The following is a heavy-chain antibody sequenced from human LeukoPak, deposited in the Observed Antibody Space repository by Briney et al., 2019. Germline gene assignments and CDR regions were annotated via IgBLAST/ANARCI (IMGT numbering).Heavy chain of an antibody. Sequence: ASVKVSCKDSGGTFSGYAISWVRQAPGQGLEWMGGIIPIFGTANYAQKFQGRVTITADESTSTAYMELSSLRSEDTAVYYCARAPGYSSSWYYYYGMDVWGQGTTVTVSS. CDR1: GGTFSGYA. D-gene: IGHD6-13*01. V-gene: IGHV1-69*13. J-gene: IGHJ6*02. CDR2: IIPIFGTA. CDR3: ARAPGYSSSWYYYYGMDV.